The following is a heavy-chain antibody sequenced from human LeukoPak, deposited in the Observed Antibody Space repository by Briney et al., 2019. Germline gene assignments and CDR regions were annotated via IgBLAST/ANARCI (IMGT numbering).Heavy chain of an antibody. Sequence: GGSLRLSCAASGFTFSSYGMHWVRQAPGKGLEWVAVISYDGSNKYYADSVKGRFTISRDNSKNTLYLQMNSLRAEDTAVYYCARDKGVIGSSSPGWFDPWGQGTLVTVSS. CDR2: ISYDGSNK. CDR3: ARDKGVIGSSSPGWFDP. J-gene: IGHJ5*02. V-gene: IGHV3-30*19. D-gene: IGHD6-6*01. CDR1: GFTFSSYG.